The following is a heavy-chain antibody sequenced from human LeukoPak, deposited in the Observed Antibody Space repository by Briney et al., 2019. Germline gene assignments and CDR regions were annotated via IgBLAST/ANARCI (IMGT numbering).Heavy chain of an antibody. Sequence: GGSLRLSCAASGFTFSSYSMNWVRQAPGKGLGWVSYISSSSSTIYYADSVKGRFTISRDNAKNSLYLQMNSLRAEDMALYYCAKDMGTIFGVALDYWGQGTLVTVSS. D-gene: IGHD3-3*01. CDR3: AKDMGTIFGVALDY. CDR2: ISSSSSTI. CDR1: GFTFSSYS. J-gene: IGHJ4*02. V-gene: IGHV3-48*04.